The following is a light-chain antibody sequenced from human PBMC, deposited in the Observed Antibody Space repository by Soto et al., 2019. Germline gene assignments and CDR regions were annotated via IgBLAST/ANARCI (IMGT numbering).Light chain of an antibody. CDR2: EVN. CDR1: SSDVGGYDY. CDR3: SSFTSSTTAV. J-gene: IGLJ3*02. Sequence: QSALTQPASVSGSPGQSITISCTGTSSDVGGYDYVSWYQQHPGKAPKLMIFEVNNRPSGVSNRFSGSTSGNTASLTISGLQAEEEADYYCSSFTSSTTAVFGGGTKVTVL. V-gene: IGLV2-14*01.